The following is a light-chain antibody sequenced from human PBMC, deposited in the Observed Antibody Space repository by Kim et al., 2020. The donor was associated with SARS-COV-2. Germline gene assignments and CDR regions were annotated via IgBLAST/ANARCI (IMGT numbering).Light chain of an antibody. Sequence: SSELTQDPAVSVALGQTVRITCQGDSLRSYYASWYQQKPGQAPVLVIYGKNNRPSGIPDRFSGSSSGNTASLTITGAQAEDEADYYCNSRDSSGNHVVFGGGIQLTV. J-gene: IGLJ2*01. CDR1: SLRSYY. CDR3: NSRDSSGNHVV. CDR2: GKN. V-gene: IGLV3-19*01.